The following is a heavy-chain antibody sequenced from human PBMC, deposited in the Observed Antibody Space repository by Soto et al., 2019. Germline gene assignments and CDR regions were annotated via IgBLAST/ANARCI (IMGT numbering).Heavy chain of an antibody. CDR1: GYSFTSYW. CDR2: IDPSDSYT. Sequence: GESLKISCKGSGYSFTSYWISWVRQMPGKGLEWMGRIDPSDSYTNYSPSFQGHVTTSADKSISTAYLQWSSLKASDTAMYYCARTLRGYSYGAYYYGMDVWGQGTTVTVSS. J-gene: IGHJ6*02. CDR3: ARTLRGYSYGAYYYGMDV. D-gene: IGHD5-18*01. V-gene: IGHV5-10-1*01.